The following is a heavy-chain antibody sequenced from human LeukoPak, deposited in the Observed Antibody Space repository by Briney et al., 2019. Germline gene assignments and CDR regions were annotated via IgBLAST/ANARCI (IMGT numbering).Heavy chain of an antibody. Sequence: GGSLRLSCAASGFTFGSSAMSWVRRSPGKGLEWVSTISGSGDNTYYPGFVKGRFTVSRDNSKNTLYLQMNSLRAEDTAVYYCARDHGTADYWGQGTLVTVSS. V-gene: IGHV3-23*01. CDR3: ARDHGTADY. J-gene: IGHJ4*02. CDR1: GFTFGSSA. CDR2: ISGSGDNT.